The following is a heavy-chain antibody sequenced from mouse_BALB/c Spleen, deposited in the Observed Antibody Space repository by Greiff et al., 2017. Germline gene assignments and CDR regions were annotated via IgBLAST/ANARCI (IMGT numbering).Heavy chain of an antibody. D-gene: IGHD2-4*01. Sequence: QVQLMESGAELMKPGASVKISCKATGYTFSSYWIAWVKQRPGNGLEWIGEIIPGSGSTNYNEKVKGKATFTADTSSNTAYLQLSSLTSEDSAVYYCARGYDYAAWFAYWGQGTLVTVSA. V-gene: IGHV1-9*01. J-gene: IGHJ3*01. CDR2: IIPGSGST. CDR1: GYTFSSYW. CDR3: ARGYDYAAWFAY.